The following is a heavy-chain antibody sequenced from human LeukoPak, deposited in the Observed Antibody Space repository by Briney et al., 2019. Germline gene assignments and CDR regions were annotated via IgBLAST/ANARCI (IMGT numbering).Heavy chain of an antibody. CDR3: ARGVVVIATDY. Sequence: GGSLRLSCAASGFTFSNAWMHWVRQAPGKGLVWVSRINSDGSSTSYADSVKGRFTISRDNAKNTLYLQMNSLRAEDTAVYYCARGVVVIATDYWGQGTLATVSS. D-gene: IGHD2-21*01. J-gene: IGHJ4*02. V-gene: IGHV3-74*01. CDR2: INSDGSST. CDR1: GFTFSNAW.